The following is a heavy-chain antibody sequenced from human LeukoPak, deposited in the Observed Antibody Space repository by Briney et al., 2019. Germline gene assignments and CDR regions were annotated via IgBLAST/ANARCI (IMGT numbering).Heavy chain of an antibody. CDR1: EFTFSAYW. Sequence: GGSLRLSCAASEFTFSAYWMSWVRQAPGKGLEWVADIKQDGSAKYYVDSVKGRFTISRDNAQNSVYLQMNNLRPEDSALYYCARAKVTVPGGDFWGQGTLVTVSS. CDR3: ARAKVTVPGGDF. CDR2: IKQDGSAK. D-gene: IGHD4-17*01. V-gene: IGHV3-7*01. J-gene: IGHJ4*02.